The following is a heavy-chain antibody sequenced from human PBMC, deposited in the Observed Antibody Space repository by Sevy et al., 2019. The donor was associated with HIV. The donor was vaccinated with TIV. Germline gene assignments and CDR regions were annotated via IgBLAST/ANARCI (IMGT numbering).Heavy chain of an antibody. D-gene: IGHD1-1*01. V-gene: IGHV3-49*04. CDR1: GFTFGDYC. CDR3: TRWKGAHAIFDY. CDR2: LKQKANGGTL. J-gene: IGHJ4*02. Sequence: GGSLRLSCTVSGFTFGDYCMSWVRQAPGKGLEWVAFLKQKANGGTLVYAPSMKGRFTISRHDSKNIAHLQMNDLGTEDTAIYYCTRWKGAHAIFDYWGQGALVTVSS.